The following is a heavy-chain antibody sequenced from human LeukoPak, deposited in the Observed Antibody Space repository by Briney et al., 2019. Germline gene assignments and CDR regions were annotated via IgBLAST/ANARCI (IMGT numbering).Heavy chain of an antibody. V-gene: IGHV1-24*01. D-gene: IGHD3-3*01. J-gene: IGHJ4*02. CDR2: FDPEDGET. CDR3: ATSIRFLEWFPIDY. CDR1: GYTLTELS. Sequence: ASVKVSCKVSGYTLTELSMHWVRQAPGKGLEWMGGFDPEDGETIYAQKFQGRVTMTEDTSTDTAYMELSSLRSEDTAVYYCATSIRFLEWFPIDYWRQGTMVTVCS.